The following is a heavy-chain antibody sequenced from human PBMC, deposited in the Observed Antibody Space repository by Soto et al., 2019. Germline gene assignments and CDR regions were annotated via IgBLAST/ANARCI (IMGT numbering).Heavy chain of an antibody. Sequence: GGSLRLSCAASGFTFSSYSMNWVRQAPGKGLEWVSSISSSSSYIYYADSVKGRFTISRDNAKNSLYLQMNSLRAEDTAVYYCARDRAYYDSSGYLRPYFDYWGQGTLVTVSS. CDR3: ARDRAYYDSSGYLRPYFDY. J-gene: IGHJ4*02. D-gene: IGHD3-22*01. V-gene: IGHV3-21*01. CDR1: GFTFSSYS. CDR2: ISSSSSYI.